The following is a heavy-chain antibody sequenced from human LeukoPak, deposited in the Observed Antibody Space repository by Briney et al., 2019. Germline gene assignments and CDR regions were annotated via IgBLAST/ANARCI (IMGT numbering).Heavy chain of an antibody. Sequence: ASVKVSCKASGGTFSRNAISWVRQAPGQGLEWMGWISAYNGNTNYAQKLQGRVTMTTDTSTSTAYMELRSLRSDDTAVYYCARRGIGYCSSTSCPGRYYFDYWGQGTLVTVSS. D-gene: IGHD2-2*03. CDR1: GGTFSRNA. V-gene: IGHV1-18*01. J-gene: IGHJ4*02. CDR3: ARRGIGYCSSTSCPGRYYFDY. CDR2: ISAYNGNT.